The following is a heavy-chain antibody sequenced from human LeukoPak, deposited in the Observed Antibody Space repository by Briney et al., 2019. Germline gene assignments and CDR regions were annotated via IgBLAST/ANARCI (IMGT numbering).Heavy chain of an antibody. V-gene: IGHV4-39*07. CDR2: INHSGST. D-gene: IGHD3-22*01. J-gene: IGHJ4*02. Sequence: SETLSLTCTVSGGSISSNRYYWSWIRQPPGKGLEWIGEINHSGSTNYNPSLKSRVTISVDTSKNQFSLKLSSVTAADTAVYYCARGRVTSSGYLNYFDYWGQGTLVTVSS. CDR3: ARGRVTSSGYLNYFDY. CDR1: GGSISSNRYY.